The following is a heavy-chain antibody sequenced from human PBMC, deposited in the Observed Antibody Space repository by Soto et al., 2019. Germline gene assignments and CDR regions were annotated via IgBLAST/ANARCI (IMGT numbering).Heavy chain of an antibody. CDR1: GFTFSGYA. CDR3: ARHGYNYGGGYFDY. Sequence: HPGGSLRLSCAASGFTFSGYALAWVRQAPGRGLERVSAISGNGVATYYRDSVKGRFTISRDNSKNTLYLQMNSLRAEDTAVYYCARHGYNYGGGYFDYWGQGNLVTVSS. CDR2: ISGNGVAT. J-gene: IGHJ4*02. V-gene: IGHV3-23*01. D-gene: IGHD5-18*01.